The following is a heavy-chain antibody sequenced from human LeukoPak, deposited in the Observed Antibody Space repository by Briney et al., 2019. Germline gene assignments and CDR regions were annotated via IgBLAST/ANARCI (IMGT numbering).Heavy chain of an antibody. V-gene: IGHV4-59*01. CDR3: ARGYYGSRGYSAPFDY. Sequence: ETLSVTCTVSDASISGYYWSWIRQPPGKGLEWIGSIHFSGSTNYNPSLRSRVTTLVDTSKNQFSLKLSSVTAADTAVYFCARGYYGSRGYSAPFDYWGQGSLASVSS. J-gene: IGHJ4*02. D-gene: IGHD3-22*01. CDR1: DASISGYY. CDR2: IHFSGST.